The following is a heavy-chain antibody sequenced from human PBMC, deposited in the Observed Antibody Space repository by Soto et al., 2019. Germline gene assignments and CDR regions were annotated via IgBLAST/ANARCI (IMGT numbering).Heavy chain of an antibody. CDR1: GFTFSSYA. D-gene: IGHD3-22*01. J-gene: IGHJ4*02. CDR2: ISGSGGST. CDR3: AKVTAMLVVVNPDY. Sequence: EVQLLESGGGLVQPGGSLRLSCAASGFTFSSYAMSWVRQAPGKGLEWVSAISGSGGSTYYADSVKGRFTISRDNSKNTLYLQMNSLRAEDTDVYYCAKVTAMLVVVNPDYWGQGTLVTVSS. V-gene: IGHV3-23*01.